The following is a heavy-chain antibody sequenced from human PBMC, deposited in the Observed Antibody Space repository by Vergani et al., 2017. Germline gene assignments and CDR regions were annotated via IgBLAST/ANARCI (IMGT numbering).Heavy chain of an antibody. D-gene: IGHD2-21*01. CDR3: ARDGGEYDKDALDV. V-gene: IGHV4-61*02. J-gene: IGHJ3*01. CDR2: IYTSGAT. CDR1: GGSFSTGGQS. Sequence: QVQLQESGPGLVKPSQTLSLTCTVSGGSFSTGGQSWTWLRQSAGKGLEWIGRIYTSGATNYNPSLRSRASMSVDASKKQFALKLTSVTAADTAVYYCARDGGEYDKDALDVWGQGTKVNVTS.